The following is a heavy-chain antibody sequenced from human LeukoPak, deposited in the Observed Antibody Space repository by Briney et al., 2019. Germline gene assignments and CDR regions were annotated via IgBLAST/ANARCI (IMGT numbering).Heavy chain of an antibody. D-gene: IGHD3-22*01. CDR3: TTTYYYDSSGYTLDY. CDR2: IRSKANSYAT. CDR1: GFTFSGSA. V-gene: IGHV3-73*01. Sequence: PGGSLRLSCAASGFTFSGSATHWVRQASGKGLEWVGRIRSKANSYATTYAASVKGRFTISRDDSKNTAYLQMDGLKTEDTAVYYCTTTYYYDSSGYTLDYWGQGTLVTVSS. J-gene: IGHJ4*02.